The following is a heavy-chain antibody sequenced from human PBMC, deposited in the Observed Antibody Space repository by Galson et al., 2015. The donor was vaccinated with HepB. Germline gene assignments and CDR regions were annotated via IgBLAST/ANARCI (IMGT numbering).Heavy chain of an antibody. V-gene: IGHV3-7*03. CDR1: GFTFSSYA. CDR2: IKQDGSEK. J-gene: IGHJ4*02. Sequence: SLRLSCAASGFTFSSYAMHWVRQAPGKGLEWVANIKQDGSEKYYVDSVKGRFTISRDNAKNSLYLQMNSLRAEDTAVYYCARDIEGVDYWGQGTLVTVSS. CDR3: ARDIEGVDY.